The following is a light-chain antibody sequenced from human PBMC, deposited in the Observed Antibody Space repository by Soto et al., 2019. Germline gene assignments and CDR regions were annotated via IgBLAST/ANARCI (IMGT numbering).Light chain of an antibody. Sequence: QSALTQPRSVSGPPGQSVTISCTGTSSDVGGYNYVSWYQQHPGKAPKLMIYDVSKRPSGVPDRFSGSKSGNTASLTISGLQAEDEADYYCCSYAGSYTYVFGTGTKLTVL. J-gene: IGLJ1*01. V-gene: IGLV2-11*01. CDR1: SSDVGGYNY. CDR3: CSYAGSYTYV. CDR2: DVS.